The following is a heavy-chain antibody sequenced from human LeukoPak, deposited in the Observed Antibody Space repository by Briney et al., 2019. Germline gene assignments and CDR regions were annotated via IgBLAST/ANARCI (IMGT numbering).Heavy chain of an antibody. J-gene: IGHJ4*02. CDR1: GYTFTSYG. D-gene: IGHD3-22*01. CDR3: AREPHYYDSSGLDY. V-gene: IGHV1-18*01. CDR2: ISAYNGNT. Sequence: ASVKVSCKASGYTFTSYGISWVRQAPGQGLEWMGWISAYNGNTNYALKLQGRVTMTTDTSTSTAYMELRSLRSDDTAVYYCAREPHYYDSSGLDYWGQGTLATVSS.